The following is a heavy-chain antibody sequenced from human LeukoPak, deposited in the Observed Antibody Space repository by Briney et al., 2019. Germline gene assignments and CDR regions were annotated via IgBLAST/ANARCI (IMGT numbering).Heavy chain of an antibody. V-gene: IGHV3-11*05. CDR3: ARDGGKALDV. CDR1: GFTFSDYY. Sequence: GGSLRLSCAASGFTFSDYYMSWIRQAPGKGLEWISYISSSSSYTNYADSVKGRFTISRDNAKNSLYLKMSSRRAEDTAVYYCARDGGKALDVWGQGTTVTVSS. D-gene: IGHD3-16*01. CDR2: ISSSSSYT. J-gene: IGHJ6*02.